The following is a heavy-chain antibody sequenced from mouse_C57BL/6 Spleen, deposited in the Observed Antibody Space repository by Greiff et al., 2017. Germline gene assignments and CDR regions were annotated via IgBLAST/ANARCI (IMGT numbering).Heavy chain of an antibody. J-gene: IGHJ4*01. V-gene: IGHV5-17*01. D-gene: IGHD2-1*01. CDR1: GFTFSDYG. CDR3: ARRWVASLLYAMDY. Sequence: EVKLVESGGGLVKPGGSLKLSCAASGFTFSDYGMHWVRQAPEKGLEWVAYISSGSSTIYYADTVKGRFTISRENAKNTLFLQMTSLRSEDTAMYYCARRWVASLLYAMDYWGQGTSVTVSS. CDR2: ISSGSSTI.